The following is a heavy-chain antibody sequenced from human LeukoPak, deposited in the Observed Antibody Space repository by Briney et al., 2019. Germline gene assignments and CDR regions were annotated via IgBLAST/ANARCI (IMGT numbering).Heavy chain of an antibody. CDR1: GGSISSSSYY. J-gene: IGHJ6*03. Sequence: SETLSLTCTVSGGSISSSSYYWGWIRQPPGKGLEWIGSIYYSGSTYYNPSLKSRVTISVDTSKNQFSLKLSSVTAADTAVYYCARDRRGLGYYYYMDVWGKGTTVTISS. D-gene: IGHD3-10*01. CDR2: IYYSGST. V-gene: IGHV4-39*07. CDR3: ARDRRGLGYYYYMDV.